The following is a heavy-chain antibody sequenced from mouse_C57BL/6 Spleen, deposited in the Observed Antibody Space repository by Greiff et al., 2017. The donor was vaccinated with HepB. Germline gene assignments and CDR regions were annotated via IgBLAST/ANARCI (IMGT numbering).Heavy chain of an antibody. J-gene: IGHJ1*03. CDR3: ARYNWDGDWYFDV. CDR2: IRNKANGYTT. D-gene: IGHD4-1*01. Sequence: EVKVVESGGGLVQPGGSLSLSCAASGFTFTDYYMSWVRQPPGKVLEWLGFIRNKANGYTTEYSASVKGRFTISRDNSQSILYLQMNALRAEDSATYYCARYNWDGDWYFDVWGTGTTVTVSS. CDR1: GFTFTDYY. V-gene: IGHV7-3*01.